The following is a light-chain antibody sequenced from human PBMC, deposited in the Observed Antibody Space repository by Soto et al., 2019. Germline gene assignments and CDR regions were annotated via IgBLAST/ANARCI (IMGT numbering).Light chain of an antibody. CDR1: SGHSSYA. CDR3: QTWGTGIHV. Sequence: QPVLTQSPSASASLGASVKLTCTLSSGHSSYAIAWHQQQPEKGPRYLMKLNSDGSHSKGDGIPDRFSSSSSGAERYLIISSLQSEDEADYYCQTWGTGIHVFGTGTKLTVL. CDR2: LNSDGSH. J-gene: IGLJ1*01. V-gene: IGLV4-69*01.